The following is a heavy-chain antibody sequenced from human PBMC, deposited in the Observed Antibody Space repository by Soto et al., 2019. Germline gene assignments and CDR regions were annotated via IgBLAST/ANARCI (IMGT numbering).Heavy chain of an antibody. CDR3: TTEAYDNSGSLAFDI. D-gene: IGHD3-22*01. J-gene: IGHJ3*02. Sequence: SETLSLTCTVSGGSTTNYYYSWIRQPPGKGLEWIGYIFHTGTTSYNPSLKSRVTLSVDTSQSQFSLKLNSVTAADTAVYYCTTEAYDNSGSLAFDIWGPGTLVTVSS. CDR1: GGSTTNYY. V-gene: IGHV4-59*08. CDR2: IFHTGTT.